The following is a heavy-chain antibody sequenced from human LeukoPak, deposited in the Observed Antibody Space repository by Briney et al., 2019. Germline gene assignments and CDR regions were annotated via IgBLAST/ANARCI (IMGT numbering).Heavy chain of an antibody. CDR1: GGSISSYY. Sequence: SETLSLTCTVSGGSISSYYWSWLRQPPGKGLEWIGYIYYSGSTNYNPSLKSRVTISVDTSKNQFSLKLSSVTAADTAVYYCARHVGGYDFWSGYLNWFDPWGQGTLVTVSS. CDR2: IYYSGST. V-gene: IGHV4-59*08. CDR3: ARHVGGYDFWSGYLNWFDP. D-gene: IGHD3-3*01. J-gene: IGHJ5*02.